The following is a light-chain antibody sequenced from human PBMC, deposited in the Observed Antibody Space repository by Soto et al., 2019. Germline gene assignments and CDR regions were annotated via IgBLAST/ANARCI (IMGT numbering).Light chain of an antibody. CDR1: QGISSH. CDR2: EAS. Sequence: IQLTQSPSSLSASVGDRVTITFRASQGISSHLAWYQQKPGKAPKLLMYEASTLQSGVPSRFSGSRSGTDFTLAIRSLQPEDFATYFCQQLNSYPLTFGQGTRLENK. V-gene: IGKV1-9*01. J-gene: IGKJ5*01. CDR3: QQLNSYPLT.